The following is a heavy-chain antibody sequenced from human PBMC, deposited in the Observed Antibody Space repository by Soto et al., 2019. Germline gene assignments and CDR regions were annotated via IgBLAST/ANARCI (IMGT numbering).Heavy chain of an antibody. CDR1: GDSVSTNSAA. V-gene: IGHV6-1*01. Sequence: SHTPPLTCAISGDSVSTNSAASNWIRQSQSRRLEWLGRTYYRSKLYNDYEVSVKSRITINQDTSKNQFSLQLNSVTPEDTTVNYRAAGLVYYYYYRMDVWGQGTTVTVSS. CDR2: TYYRSKLYN. J-gene: IGHJ6*02. D-gene: IGHD6-19*01. CDR3: AAGLVYYYYYRMDV.